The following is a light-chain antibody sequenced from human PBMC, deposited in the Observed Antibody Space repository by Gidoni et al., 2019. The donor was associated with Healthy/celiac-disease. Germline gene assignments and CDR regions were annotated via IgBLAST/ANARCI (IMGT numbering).Light chain of an antibody. CDR2: AAS. J-gene: IGKJ3*01. CDR3: QQSYSTPLFT. Sequence: DIQMTQSPSSLSASVGDRVCITCRASQSISSYLNWYQQKPGKAPKLLIYAASSLQSGVPSRFSGSGSGTDFTLTISSLQPEDFATYYCQQSYSTPLFTFGPXTKVDIK. V-gene: IGKV1-39*01. CDR1: QSISSY.